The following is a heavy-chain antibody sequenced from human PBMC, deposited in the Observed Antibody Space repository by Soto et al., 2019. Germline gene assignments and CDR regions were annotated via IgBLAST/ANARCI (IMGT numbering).Heavy chain of an antibody. CDR2: ISYGGST. CDR3: SRGILV. CDR1: GGSINSGGYC. Sequence: QVQLQESGPGLVKPSQTLSLTCTVSGGSINSGGYCWSWIRQHPGKGLDWIGCISYGGSTSYNPSMKSRVTISVDTSKNQFSLKLTSVTAADTAVYYCSRGILVWGQGALITVSS. V-gene: IGHV4-31*03. D-gene: IGHD5-18*01. J-gene: IGHJ4*02.